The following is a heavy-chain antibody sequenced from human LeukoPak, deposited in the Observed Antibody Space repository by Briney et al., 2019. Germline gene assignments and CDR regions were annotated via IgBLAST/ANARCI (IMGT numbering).Heavy chain of an antibody. D-gene: IGHD2-15*01. CDR1: GFTFSDYN. J-gene: IGHJ6*03. CDR3: ARVLRYCSGGNCYSGGLGYMDV. Sequence: PGGSLILSCSASGFTFSDYNMRWIRQAPGKGLEWVSSISRSGSTKYYADSAKGRFTISRDNAKNSLFLQMNSLRAEDTAVYYCARVLRYCSGGNCYSGGLGYMDVWGKGTTVTISS. V-gene: IGHV3-11*01. CDR2: ISRSGSTK.